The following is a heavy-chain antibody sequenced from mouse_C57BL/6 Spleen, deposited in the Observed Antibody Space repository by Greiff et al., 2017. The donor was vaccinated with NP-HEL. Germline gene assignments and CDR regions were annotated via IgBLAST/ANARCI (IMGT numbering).Heavy chain of an antibody. D-gene: IGHD2-4*01. CDR2: IHPNSGST. V-gene: IGHV1-64*01. CDR1: GYTFTSYW. Sequence: VQLQQSGAELVKPGASVKLSCKASGYTFTSYWMHWVKQRPGQGLEWIGMIHPNSGSTNYNEKFKSKATLTVDKSSSTAYMQLSSLTSEDSAVYYGARGGDYDYFDVWGTGTTVTVSS. CDR3: ARGGDYDYFDV. J-gene: IGHJ1*03.